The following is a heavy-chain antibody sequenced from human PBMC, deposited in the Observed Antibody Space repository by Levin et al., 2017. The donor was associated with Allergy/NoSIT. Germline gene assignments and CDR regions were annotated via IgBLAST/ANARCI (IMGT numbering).Heavy chain of an antibody. CDR2: IWYDGSNK. CDR1: GFTFSSYA. V-gene: IGHV3-33*01. J-gene: IGHJ3*02. Sequence: GGSLRLSCAASGFTFSSYAMHWVRQAPGKGLEWVAVIWYDGSNKYYADSVKGRFTISRDNSKNTLYLQMNSLRAEDTAVYYCARGGAARLGRVDAFDIWGQGTMVTVSS. D-gene: IGHD6-6*01. CDR3: ARGGAARLGRVDAFDI.